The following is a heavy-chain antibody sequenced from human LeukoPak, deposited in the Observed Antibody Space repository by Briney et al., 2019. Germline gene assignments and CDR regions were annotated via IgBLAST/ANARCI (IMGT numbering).Heavy chain of an antibody. V-gene: IGHV4-61*02. Sequence: PSETLSLTCTVSGGSISSGSYYWSWIRQPAGKGLEWIGRIYTSGSTNYNPSLKSRVTISVDTSKNQFSLKLSSVTAADTAVYYCAREGDLAYCGGDCPIDVWGKGTTVTVSS. J-gene: IGHJ6*04. CDR1: GGSISSGSYY. D-gene: IGHD2-21*01. CDR2: IYTSGST. CDR3: AREGDLAYCGGDCPIDV.